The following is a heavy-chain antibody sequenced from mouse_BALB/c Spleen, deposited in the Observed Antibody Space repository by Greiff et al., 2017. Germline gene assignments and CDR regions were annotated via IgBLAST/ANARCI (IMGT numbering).Heavy chain of an antibody. CDR3: AREGYGSLFFDY. CDR2: INPGSGGT. V-gene: IGHV1-54*01. Sequence: VHLVESGAELVRPGTSVKVSCKASGYAFTNYLIEWVKQRPGQGLEWIGVINPGSGGTNYNEKFKGKATLTADKSSSTAYMQLSSLTSDDSAVYFCAREGYGSLFFDYWGQGTTLTVSS. CDR1: GYAFTNYL. D-gene: IGHD1-1*01. J-gene: IGHJ2*01.